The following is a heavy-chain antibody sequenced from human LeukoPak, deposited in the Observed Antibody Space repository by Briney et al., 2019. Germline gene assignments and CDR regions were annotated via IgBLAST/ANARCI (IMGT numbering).Heavy chain of an antibody. CDR1: GYSFTSNY. Sequence: ASVKVSCKASGYSFTSNYIHWVRQAPGQGLEWMGMICPRDGSTSYAQKFQGRVTVTRDTSTSTVHMELSGLRSEDTAVYYCARDQEAFDYWGQGTLVTVSS. J-gene: IGHJ4*02. CDR3: ARDQEAFDY. CDR2: ICPRDGST. V-gene: IGHV1-46*01.